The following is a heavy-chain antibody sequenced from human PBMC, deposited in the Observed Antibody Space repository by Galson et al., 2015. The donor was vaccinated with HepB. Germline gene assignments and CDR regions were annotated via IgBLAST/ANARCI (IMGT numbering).Heavy chain of an antibody. J-gene: IGHJ4*02. CDR2: ISGYNGKP. CDR3: ARVDFSRAMDY. V-gene: IGHV1-18*01. D-gene: IGHD3/OR15-3a*01. Sequence: SVKVSCKASGYNFNNYGITWVRQAPGQGLEWMGWISGYNGKPNYAQKFQGRVTMTTDKSTSTASMELTSLRFNDTAVYYCARVDFSRAMDYWGQGTLVTVSS. CDR1: GYNFNNYG.